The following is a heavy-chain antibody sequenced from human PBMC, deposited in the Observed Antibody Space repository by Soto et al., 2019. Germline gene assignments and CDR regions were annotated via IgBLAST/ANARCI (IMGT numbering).Heavy chain of an antibody. Sequence: QVQLQQWGAGLLKPSETLSLSCAVYGGSFSGYYWSWIRQPPGKGLEWIGEIDHSGSTNYNSSLKSRVTISVDTSENHFSLRLRSVTAADTAVYYCARGRSGSYYAWYFDFWGRGTLVTVSS. CDR1: GGSFSGYY. V-gene: IGHV4-34*01. CDR3: ARGRSGSYYAWYFDF. J-gene: IGHJ2*01. CDR2: IDHSGST. D-gene: IGHD1-26*01.